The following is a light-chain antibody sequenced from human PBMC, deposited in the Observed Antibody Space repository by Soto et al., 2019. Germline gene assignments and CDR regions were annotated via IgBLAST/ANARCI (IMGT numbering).Light chain of an antibody. Sequence: DIQMTQSPSTLSASVGDRVTITCRASQSITTWLAWYQQKPGKAPKLLIYTGSSLQSGVPSRFSGSGSGTDFTLTINSLQPEDFATYYCQQAASFPITFGQGTRLEIK. J-gene: IGKJ5*01. CDR3: QQAASFPIT. V-gene: IGKV1-12*01. CDR1: QSITTW. CDR2: TGS.